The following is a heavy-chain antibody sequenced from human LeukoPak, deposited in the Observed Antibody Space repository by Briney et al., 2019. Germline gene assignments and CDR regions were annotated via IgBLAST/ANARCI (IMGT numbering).Heavy chain of an antibody. J-gene: IGHJ6*03. V-gene: IGHV3-74*01. CDR2: INTHGSST. CDR1: GFAFSNYW. CDR3: LAGYYYYYMDV. Sequence: PGGPLRLSCAASGFAFSNYWLHWVRQAPGKGLEWVARINTHGSSTNYADSVKGRFTISRDNAKNTLYLQVTSLSAEDTAVYYALAGYYYYYMDVWGKGTTVTVSS. D-gene: IGHD3-16*01.